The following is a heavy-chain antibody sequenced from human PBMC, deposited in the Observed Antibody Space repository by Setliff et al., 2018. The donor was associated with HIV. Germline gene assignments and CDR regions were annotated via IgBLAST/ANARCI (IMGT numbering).Heavy chain of an antibody. Sequence: PGESLKISCKGSGYSFRTDWIGWVRQMRGKGLEWMGIIYPDDSEIRYSPSFHGQVTRSADKSINTASRQWRSLEASDTAISSCSRPVESPPLWLRFASAVGDPRYYSSLDVWVPGTTVTVSS. V-gene: IGHV5-51*01. CDR1: GYSFRTDW. D-gene: IGHD5-12*01. CDR3: SRPVESPPLWLRFASAVGDPRYYSSLDV. CDR2: IYPDDSEI. J-gene: IGHJ6*03.